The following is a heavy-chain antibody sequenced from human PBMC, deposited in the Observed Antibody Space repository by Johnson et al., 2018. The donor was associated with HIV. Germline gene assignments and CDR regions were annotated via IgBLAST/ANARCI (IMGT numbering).Heavy chain of an antibody. D-gene: IGHD6-6*01. CDR2: ISYDGSNK. CDR3: ASSPMRYSSSAYAFDI. Sequence: QVQLVESGGGVVQPGRSLRLSCAASGFTFSSYAMHWVRQAPGKGLEWVAVISYDGSNKYYADSEKVRFTISRDNSKNTLYLQMNSLRAEDTAVYYCASSPMRYSSSAYAFDIWGQGTMVTVSS. J-gene: IGHJ3*02. CDR1: GFTFSSYA. V-gene: IGHV3-30*14.